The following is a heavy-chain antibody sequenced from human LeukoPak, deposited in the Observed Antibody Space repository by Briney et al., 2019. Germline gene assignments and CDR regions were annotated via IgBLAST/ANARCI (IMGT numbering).Heavy chain of an antibody. CDR3: ARVSGSGWYYFDH. CDR1: GGSGSSYF. J-gene: IGHJ4*02. Sequence: WETLSLTCTVSGGSGSSYFWSWVRQSPEKGLEWIGYIYNSGNTNYNPSLKSRVTISRDMSRNQFSLKVRSVTPADTAVYYCARVSGSGWYYFDHWGQGALVTVSS. CDR2: IYNSGNT. D-gene: IGHD6-19*01. V-gene: IGHV4-59*02.